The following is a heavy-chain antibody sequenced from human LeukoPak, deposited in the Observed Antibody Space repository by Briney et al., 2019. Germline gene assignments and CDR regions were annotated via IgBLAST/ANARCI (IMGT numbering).Heavy chain of an antibody. V-gene: IGHV4-59*01. CDR2: IYYSGST. D-gene: IGHD3-22*01. Sequence: PSETLSLTCTVSGGSISSYYWSWIRQPPGKGLEWIGYIYYSGSTNYNPSLKSRVTISVDTSKNQFSLKPSSVTAADTVVYYCARYYYDSSGYYYFDYWGQGTLVTVSS. J-gene: IGHJ4*02. CDR3: ARYYYDSSGYYYFDY. CDR1: GGSISSYY.